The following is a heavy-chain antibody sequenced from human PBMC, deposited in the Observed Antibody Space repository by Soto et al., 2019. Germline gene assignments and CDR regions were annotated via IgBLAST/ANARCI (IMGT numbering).Heavy chain of an antibody. CDR3: AKGRHEGVDY. CDR2: ISYDGSNK. J-gene: IGHJ4*02. D-gene: IGHD3-16*01. Sequence: QVQLVESGGGVVQPGRSLRLSCAASGFTFSSYGMHWVRQAPGKGLEWVAVISYDGSNKYYADSVMGRFTISGDNSKNTLYLQMNSLRAEDTAVDYCAKGRHEGVDYWGQGTLVTVSS. CDR1: GFTFSSYG. V-gene: IGHV3-30*18.